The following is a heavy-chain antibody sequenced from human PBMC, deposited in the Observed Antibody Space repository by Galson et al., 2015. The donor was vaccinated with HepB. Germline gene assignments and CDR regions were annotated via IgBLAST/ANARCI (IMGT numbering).Heavy chain of an antibody. D-gene: IGHD3-22*01. CDR2: IYPGDSDT. CDR1: GYSFTTYW. J-gene: IGHJ4*02. Sequence: QSGAEVKKPGESLKISCKGSGYSFTTYWIGWVRQMPGKGLEWMGIIYPGDSDTRYSPSFQGQVTISADKSISTAYLQWSSLKASDTAMYYCARHPNYYDSSGYWLDYWGQGTLVTVSS. V-gene: IGHV5-51*01. CDR3: ARHPNYYDSSGYWLDY.